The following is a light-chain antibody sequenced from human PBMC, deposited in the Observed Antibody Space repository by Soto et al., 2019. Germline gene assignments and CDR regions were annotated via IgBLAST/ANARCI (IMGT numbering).Light chain of an antibody. J-gene: IGLJ1*01. CDR1: RSDVGGYSY. Sequence: QSALTQTASVSGSPGQSITISCTGTRSDVGGYSYVSWYQQHPGKAPKLIIYEVNKRPSGVSDRFSGSKSGDTASLTISGLQPEDEADYSCSSFTDTNTPVVFGSGTKVTVL. CDR3: SSFTDTNTPVV. V-gene: IGLV2-14*01. CDR2: EVN.